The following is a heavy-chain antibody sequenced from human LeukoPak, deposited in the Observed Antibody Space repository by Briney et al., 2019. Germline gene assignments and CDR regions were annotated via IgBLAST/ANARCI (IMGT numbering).Heavy chain of an antibody. J-gene: IGHJ4*02. CDR2: IDWDDDK. D-gene: IGHD3-3*01. CDR1: GFSLSTSGMC. Sequence: GPRLVNPTQTLTLTCTFSGFSLSTSGMCVSWIRQPPGKALEWLARIDWDDDKYYSTSLKTRLTISKDTSKNQVVLTMTNMDPVDTATYYCARDTIFGVVINHYFDYWGQGNLVTVSS. CDR3: ARDTIFGVVINHYFDY. V-gene: IGHV2-70*11.